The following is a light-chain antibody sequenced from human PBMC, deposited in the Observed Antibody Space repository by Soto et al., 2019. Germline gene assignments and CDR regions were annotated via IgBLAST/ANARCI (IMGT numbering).Light chain of an antibody. CDR1: QSISSY. J-gene: IGKJ1*01. V-gene: IGKV1-39*01. CDR2: AAS. CDR3: QQSYSTAVT. Sequence: DIQMTQSPSSLSASVGDRVTISCRTSQSISSYLNWYQQKAGKAPELLIYAASKLQSGAPSRFSGTGSGTECTLTISSLQPEDVATYYCQQSYSTAVTFGQGTKVEIK.